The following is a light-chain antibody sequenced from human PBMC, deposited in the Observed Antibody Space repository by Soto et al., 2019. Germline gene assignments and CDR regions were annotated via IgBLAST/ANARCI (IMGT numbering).Light chain of an antibody. CDR2: EGN. V-gene: IGLV2-23*03. CDR1: SRHIGSYNL. CDR3: CSYAGFSAVV. J-gene: IGLJ1*01. Sequence: QSVLTQPASVSGSPGQSITISCTGTSRHIGSYNLVSWYQQHPGKAPKLMIYEGNKRPSGGSNRFSASKSGNTASLPISGLQADDEGDYYCCSYAGFSAVVFGSGTKVTVL.